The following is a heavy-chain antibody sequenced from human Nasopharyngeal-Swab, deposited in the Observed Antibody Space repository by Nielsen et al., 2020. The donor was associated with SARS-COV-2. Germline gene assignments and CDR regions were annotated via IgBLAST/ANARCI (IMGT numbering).Heavy chain of an antibody. CDR2: IYYSGST. Sequence: WIRQPPGKGLEWIGYIYYSGSTHYNPSLKSRVTISVDTSKNQFSLKLSFVTAADTAVYYCARAVVWVGAAPSAVWGYFDYWGQGTLVTVSS. D-gene: IGHD2-15*01. CDR3: ARAVVWVGAAPSAVWGYFDY. V-gene: IGHV4-30-4*01. J-gene: IGHJ4*02.